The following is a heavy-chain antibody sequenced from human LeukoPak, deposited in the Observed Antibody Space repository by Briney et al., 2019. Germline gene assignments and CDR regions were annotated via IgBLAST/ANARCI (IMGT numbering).Heavy chain of an antibody. V-gene: IGHV3-30*18. CDR3: AKVREDIVVVVAATDPLDY. CDR2: ISHDGGIQ. D-gene: IGHD2-15*01. J-gene: IGHJ4*02. Sequence: GGSLRLSCAASGFTFSTYGMHWVRQAPGKGLEWVSVISHDGGIQYYADSVKGRFTISRDNSENTLYLQMNSLRAEDTAVYYCAKVREDIVVVVAATDPLDYWGQGTLVTVSS. CDR1: GFTFSTYG.